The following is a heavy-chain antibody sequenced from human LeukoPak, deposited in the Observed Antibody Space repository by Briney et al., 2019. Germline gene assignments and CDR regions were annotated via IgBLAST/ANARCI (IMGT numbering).Heavy chain of an antibody. V-gene: IGHV1-69*05. CDR2: IIPIFGTA. D-gene: IGHD3-10*01. J-gene: IGHJ4*01. CDR1: AGTFSSYA. Sequence: GPSVKVSCKTSAGTFSSYAISWVRQAPGQGLEWMGRIIPIFGTANYAQKFQGRVTITTDESTSTAYMELSSLRSEDTAVYYCARDSRVRGVTFDYWGQGTLVTVSS. CDR3: ARDSRVRGVTFDY.